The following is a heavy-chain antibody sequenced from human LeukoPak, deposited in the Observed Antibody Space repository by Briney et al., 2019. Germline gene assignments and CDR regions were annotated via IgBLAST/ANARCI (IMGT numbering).Heavy chain of an antibody. Sequence: GGSLRLSCAASGFPISTNGMSWVRQAPGKGLEWVANIKQDGSEKYYVDSVKGRFTISRDNAKNSLYLQMNSLRAEDTAVYYCARYIVGATGFDYWGQGTLVTVSS. CDR2: IKQDGSEK. J-gene: IGHJ4*02. D-gene: IGHD1-26*01. CDR1: GFPISTNG. CDR3: ARYIVGATGFDY. V-gene: IGHV3-7*01.